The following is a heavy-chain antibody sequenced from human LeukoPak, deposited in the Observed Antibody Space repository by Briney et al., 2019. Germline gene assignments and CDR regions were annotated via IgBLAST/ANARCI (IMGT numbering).Heavy chain of an antibody. J-gene: IGHJ3*02. D-gene: IGHD6-6*01. CDR3: AKTQAARRAFDI. V-gene: IGHV3-23*01. CDR2: ISGSGGST. Sequence: GGSLRLSCAASGSTFSSYAMSWVRQAPGKGLEWVSAISGSGGSTYYADSVKGRFTISRDNSKNTLYLQMNSLRAEDTAVYYCAKTQAARRAFDIWGQGTMVTVSS. CDR1: GSTFSSYA.